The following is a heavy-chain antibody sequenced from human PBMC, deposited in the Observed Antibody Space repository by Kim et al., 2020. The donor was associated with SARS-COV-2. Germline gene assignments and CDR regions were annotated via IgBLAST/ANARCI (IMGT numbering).Heavy chain of an antibody. D-gene: IGHD2-2*01. J-gene: IGHJ3*02. Sequence: SETLSLTCTVSGGSISSYYWSWIRQPPGKGLEWIGYIYYSGSTNYNPSLKSRVTISVDTSKNQFSLKLSSVTAADTAVYYCARLSSKTGHSAFDIWGQGTMVTVSS. V-gene: IGHV4-59*08. CDR2: IYYSGST. CDR3: ARLSSKTGHSAFDI. CDR1: GGSISSYY.